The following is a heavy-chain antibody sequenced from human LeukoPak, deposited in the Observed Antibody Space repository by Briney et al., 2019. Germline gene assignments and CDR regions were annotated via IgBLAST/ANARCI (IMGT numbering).Heavy chain of an antibody. CDR1: GFTFSNYW. CDR2: IKTDGSEK. D-gene: IGHD3-22*01. CDR3: ATYSSLNRREFQY. Sequence: GGSLRLSCEGSGFTFSNYWMGWVRQAPGKGLQWVANIKTDGSEKYYVDSVKGRFTISRDNAKTSLYLQMNSLRAEDTAAYYCATYSSLNRREFQYWGQGTLLTVSS. J-gene: IGHJ1*01. V-gene: IGHV3-7*01.